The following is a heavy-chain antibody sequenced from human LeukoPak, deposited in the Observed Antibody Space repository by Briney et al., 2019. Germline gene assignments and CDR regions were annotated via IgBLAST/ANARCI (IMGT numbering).Heavy chain of an antibody. CDR3: ARGRAGLLRYFDS. V-gene: IGHV3-30-3*01. CDR1: GFTFSSYA. D-gene: IGHD3-9*01. J-gene: IGHJ4*02. Sequence: GGSLRLSCAASGFTFSSYAVHWVRQAPGKGLEWVAVISYDGSNKYYADSVKGRFTISRDNSKNTLYLQMNSLRVEDTAVYYCARGRAGLLRYFDSWGQGTLVTVSS. CDR2: ISYDGSNK.